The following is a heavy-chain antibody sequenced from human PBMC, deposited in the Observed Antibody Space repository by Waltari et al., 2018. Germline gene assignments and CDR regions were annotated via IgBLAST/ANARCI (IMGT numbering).Heavy chain of an antibody. CDR3: ARDWGVQGVRFGVDY. D-gene: IGHD3-10*01. Sequence: EVQLVESGGGLVQPGGSLRLSCAASGFTFSSYWMSWVRQAPGKGLEWVANIKQDGSEKYYVDSVKGRFTISRDNAKNSLYLQMNSLRAEDTAVYYCARDWGVQGVRFGVDYWGQGTLVTVSS. CDR1: GFTFSSYW. CDR2: IKQDGSEK. J-gene: IGHJ4*02. V-gene: IGHV3-7*01.